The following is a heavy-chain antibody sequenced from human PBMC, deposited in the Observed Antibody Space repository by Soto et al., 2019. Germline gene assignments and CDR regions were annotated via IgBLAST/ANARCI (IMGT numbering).Heavy chain of an antibody. CDR1: GGTFSSYA. J-gene: IGHJ3*02. V-gene: IGHV1-69*01. CDR3: SRGKPREHRLGGYILVHTSGAFDI. D-gene: IGHD5-12*01. Sequence: QVQLVQSGAEVKKPGSSVKVSCKASGGTFSSYAISWVRQAPGQGLEWMGGIVPIIGAAQYAEKFQGRVNIIADEFESTAYMELNSLRSDDKAVDDCSRGKPREHRLGGYILVHTSGAFDILDLGTMVTVSS. CDR2: IVPIIGAA.